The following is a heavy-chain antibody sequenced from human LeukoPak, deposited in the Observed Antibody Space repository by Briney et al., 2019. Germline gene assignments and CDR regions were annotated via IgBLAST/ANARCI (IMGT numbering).Heavy chain of an antibody. D-gene: IGHD3-10*01. J-gene: IGHJ5*02. V-gene: IGHV3-21*04. CDR2: ISSSNNYI. CDR1: GFTFSNYN. Sequence: GGSLRLSCAASGFTFSNYNMNWVRQAPGKGLEWVSSISSSNNYIYYADSVKGRFTISRDNAKNSLYLQMNSLRAEDTAVYSCAKNGEVLSWFDPWGQGTLVTVSS. CDR3: AKNGEVLSWFDP.